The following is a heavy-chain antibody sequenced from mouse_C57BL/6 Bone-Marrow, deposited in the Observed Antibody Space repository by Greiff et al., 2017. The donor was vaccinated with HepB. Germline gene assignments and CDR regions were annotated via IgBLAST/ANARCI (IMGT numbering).Heavy chain of an antibody. CDR1: GYTFTDYY. Sequence: QVQLQQSGAELVRPGASVKLSCKASGYTFTDYYINWVKQRPGQGLEWIARIYPGSGNTYYNEKFKGKATLTAEKSSSTAYMQLSSLTSEDSAVYVCARCYDYDDVRFAYWGQGTLVTVSA. J-gene: IGHJ3*01. CDR2: IYPGSGNT. V-gene: IGHV1-76*01. CDR3: ARCYDYDDVRFAY. D-gene: IGHD2-4*01.